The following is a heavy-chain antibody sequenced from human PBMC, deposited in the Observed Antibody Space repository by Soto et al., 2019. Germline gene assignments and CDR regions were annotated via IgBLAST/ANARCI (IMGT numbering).Heavy chain of an antibody. J-gene: IGHJ4*02. CDR2: INGDGSTT. Sequence: GGSLRLSCAASGFIFNNYWMHWVRQAPGKGLVWVARINGDGSTTTYVGSAKGRFTISRDNAKNTVYLQMNSLRVEDTAVYYCGRGSGPRGRPYWGQGILVNVS. CDR3: GRGSGPRGRPY. CDR1: GFIFNNYW. D-gene: IGHD1-26*01. V-gene: IGHV3-74*01.